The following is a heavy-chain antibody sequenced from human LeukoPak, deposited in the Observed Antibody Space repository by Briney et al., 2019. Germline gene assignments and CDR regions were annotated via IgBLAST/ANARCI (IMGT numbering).Heavy chain of an antibody. Sequence: SVKVSCKASGGTFSSYAISWVRQAPGQGLEWMGGIIPIFGTANYAQKFQGRVTITADESTSTAYMELSSLRSEDTAVYYCARGFAYYDFLSGPEPYYYYMDVWGKGTTVTVSS. D-gene: IGHD3-3*01. CDR2: IIPIFGTA. CDR3: ARGFAYYDFLSGPEPYYYYMDV. CDR1: GGTFSSYA. V-gene: IGHV1-69*13. J-gene: IGHJ6*03.